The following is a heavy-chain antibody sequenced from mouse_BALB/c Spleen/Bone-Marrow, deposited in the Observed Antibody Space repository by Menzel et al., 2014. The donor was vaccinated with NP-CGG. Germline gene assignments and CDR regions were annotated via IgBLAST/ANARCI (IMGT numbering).Heavy chain of an antibody. CDR1: GFTFSDYG. Sequence: VQLQQPGGGLVQTGGSRKLSCAASGFTFSDYGMAWVRQAPGKGPEWVAFISNLAYSISYADTVTGRFTISRENVKNTLYLEMSSLRSEDTAMYYCARDLDGTGVFDYWGQGTTLTVSS. V-gene: IGHV5-15*02. CDR2: ISNLAYSI. CDR3: ARDLDGTGVFDY. D-gene: IGHD4-1*01. J-gene: IGHJ2*01.